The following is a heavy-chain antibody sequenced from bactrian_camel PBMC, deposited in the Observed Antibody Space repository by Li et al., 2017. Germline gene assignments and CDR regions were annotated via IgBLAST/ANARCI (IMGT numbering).Heavy chain of an antibody. CDR1: GFSFSTKG. V-gene: IGHV3S1*01. J-gene: IGHJ4*01. Sequence: HVQLVESGGGLVQPGGSLRLSCAVSGFSFSTKGMYWVRQAPGKGLKWVSLITFGGDSTYDADSVKGRFTISRDNAKSTLYLQMNSLKTEDTAVYYCAATDGWVPSSLGQGTQVTVS. CDR2: ITFGGDST. D-gene: IGHD5*01.